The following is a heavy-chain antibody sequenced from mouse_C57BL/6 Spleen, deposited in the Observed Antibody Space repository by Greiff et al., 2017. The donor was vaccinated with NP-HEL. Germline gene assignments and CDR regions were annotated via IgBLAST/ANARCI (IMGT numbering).Heavy chain of an antibody. CDR3: TRARANWGYFDV. J-gene: IGHJ1*03. D-gene: IGHD4-1*01. V-gene: IGHV1-5*01. Sequence: DVQLQESETVLARPGASVKMSCKTSGYTFTSYWMHWVKQRPGQGLEWIGAIYPGNSDTSYNQKFKGKAKLTAVTSASTAYMELSSLTNEDSAVYYCTRARANWGYFDVWGTGTTVTVSS. CDR1: GYTFTSYW. CDR2: IYPGNSDT.